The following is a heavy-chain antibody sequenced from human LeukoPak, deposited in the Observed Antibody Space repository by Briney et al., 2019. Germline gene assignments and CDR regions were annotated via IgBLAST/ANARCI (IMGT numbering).Heavy chain of an antibody. Sequence: PGGSLRLSCAASGFTFSTYWMSWVRQAPGKGLEWVANINQDGSEKYYVDSVKGRFTTSRDNAKTSLYLQMNSLRADDTAVYYCARDRALYDSRRGYYYTEDDYWGQGTLVTVSS. CDR3: ARDRALYDSRRGYYYTEDDY. V-gene: IGHV3-7*01. CDR1: GFTFSTYW. J-gene: IGHJ4*02. D-gene: IGHD3-22*01. CDR2: INQDGSEK.